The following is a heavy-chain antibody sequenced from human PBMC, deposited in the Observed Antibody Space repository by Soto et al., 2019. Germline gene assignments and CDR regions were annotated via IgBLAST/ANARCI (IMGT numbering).Heavy chain of an antibody. CDR3: ARDSPLYDFWSGPQAIRYGMDV. CDR1: GFTFSSYS. V-gene: IGHV3-21*02. J-gene: IGHJ6*02. CDR2: ISSSSSYI. Sequence: EVQLVESGGGLVQPGGSLKLSCAASGFTFSSYSMNWVRQAPGKGLEWVSSISSSSSYIYYADSVKGRFTISRDNAKNSLYLQMNSLRAEDTAVYYCARDSPLYDFWSGPQAIRYGMDVWGQGTTVTVSS. D-gene: IGHD3-3*01.